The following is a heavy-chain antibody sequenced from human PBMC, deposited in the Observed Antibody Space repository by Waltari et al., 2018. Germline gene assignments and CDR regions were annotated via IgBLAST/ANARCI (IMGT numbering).Heavy chain of an antibody. D-gene: IGHD1-26*01. CDR1: GYSISSGYY. Sequence: QVQLQESGPGLVKPSETLSLTCAVSGYSISSGYYWGWIRQPPGKGLEWIGSIYHGGSTYYNPSLKSRVTISVDTSKNQFSLKLSSVTAADTAVYYCASTTWGADYWGQGTLVTVPS. V-gene: IGHV4-38-2*01. CDR2: IYHGGST. CDR3: ASTTWGADY. J-gene: IGHJ4*02.